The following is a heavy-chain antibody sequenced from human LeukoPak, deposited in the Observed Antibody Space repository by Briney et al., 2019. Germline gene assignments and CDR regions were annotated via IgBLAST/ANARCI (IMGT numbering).Heavy chain of an antibody. Sequence: PGGSLRLSCAASGFTFNIYTMSWVRQAPEKGLEWVSVISGGGDDTHFADSVKGRFTISRDNSQNTLYLQMNSLRAEDTAVYYCAKRAAARTLDYWGQGTLVTVSS. V-gene: IGHV3-23*01. D-gene: IGHD6-6*01. J-gene: IGHJ4*02. CDR2: ISGGGDDT. CDR1: GFTFNIYT. CDR3: AKRAAARTLDY.